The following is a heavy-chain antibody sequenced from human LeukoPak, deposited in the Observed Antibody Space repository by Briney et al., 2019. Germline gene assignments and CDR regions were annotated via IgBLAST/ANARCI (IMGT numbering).Heavy chain of an antibody. Sequence: GGSLRLSCAASGFTFSTYAMGWVRQPPGKGLEWVSAISGSGDTTYYADSVKGRFTISRDNSKNTLYLQMNSLRAEDTAVYYCAKERAGSYSDYWGQGTLVTVSS. J-gene: IGHJ4*02. CDR3: AKERAGSYSDY. CDR1: GFTFSTYA. V-gene: IGHV3-23*01. CDR2: ISGSGDTT. D-gene: IGHD1-26*01.